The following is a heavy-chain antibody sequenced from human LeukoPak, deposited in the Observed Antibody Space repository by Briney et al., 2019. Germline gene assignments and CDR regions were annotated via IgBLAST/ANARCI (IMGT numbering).Heavy chain of an antibody. CDR1: GYTFTGYY. V-gene: IGHV1-2*02. J-gene: IGHJ4*02. CDR3: ARVLGELPYGIDY. D-gene: IGHD1-26*01. Sequence: GASVKVSCKASGYTFTGYYMHWVRQAPGQGLEWMGWINPNSGGTNYAQKFQGRVTMTRDTSISTAYMELSRLRSDDTAVYYCARVLGELPYGIDYWGQGTLVTVSS. CDR2: INPNSGGT.